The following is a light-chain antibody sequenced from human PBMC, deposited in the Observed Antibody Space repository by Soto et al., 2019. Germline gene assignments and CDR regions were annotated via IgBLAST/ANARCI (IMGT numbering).Light chain of an antibody. CDR1: QSVGDNY. CDR3: QHYGSSPPFT. V-gene: IGKV3-20*01. J-gene: IGKJ3*01. Sequence: EIVLTQSPGTLSLSPGERVTLSCRASQSVGDNYLAWYRQKPGQAPRILIYGASHRATGIPDRFSGSGSGTDFTLTISRLEPEDFAVYYCQHYGSSPPFTFAPGTKVEIK. CDR2: GAS.